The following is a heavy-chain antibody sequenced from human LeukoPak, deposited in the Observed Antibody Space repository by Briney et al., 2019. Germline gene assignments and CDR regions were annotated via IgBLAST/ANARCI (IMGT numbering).Heavy chain of an antibody. Sequence: ASVKVSCKTSGYIFSTYGISWVRQAPGRGLEGMRRISGFEGNTNYAQNVQRRLTLTTDPSTSTAYMELRSLRSVDTANYFCAREKRRSWYNSPFDLWGPGTLVSVSP. CDR2: ISGFEGNT. D-gene: IGHD6-13*01. V-gene: IGHV1-18*01. CDR3: AREKRRSWYNSPFDL. J-gene: IGHJ3*01. CDR1: GYIFSTYG.